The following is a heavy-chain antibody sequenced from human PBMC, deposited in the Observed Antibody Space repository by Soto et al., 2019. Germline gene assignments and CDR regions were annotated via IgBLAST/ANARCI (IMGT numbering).Heavy chain of an antibody. CDR2: TYYRSKWYN. Sequence: TLSLTCAISGDSVSSNSAAWNWIRQSPSRGLEWLGRTYYRSKWYNDYAVSVKSRITINPDTSKNQFSLQLNSVTPEDTAVYYCARGYDFWSGYYYPYGMDVWGQGTTVTVSS. CDR3: ARGYDFWSGYYYPYGMDV. CDR1: GDSVSSNSAA. V-gene: IGHV6-1*01. D-gene: IGHD3-3*01. J-gene: IGHJ6*02.